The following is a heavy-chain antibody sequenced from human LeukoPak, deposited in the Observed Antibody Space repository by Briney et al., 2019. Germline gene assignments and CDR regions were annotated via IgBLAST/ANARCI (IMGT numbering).Heavy chain of an antibody. CDR2: IYNTGRT. V-gene: IGHV4-61*02. D-gene: IGHD2-15*01. J-gene: IGHJ2*01. CDR1: GGSISSPGSF. Sequence: SETLSLTCTVSGGSISSPGSFWSWIRQPAGKGLEWIGRIYNTGRTNYNPSLKSRVVISVDKSKNHFSLNLSSVTAADTAIYYCARDVVGVVGGLPYWYFDLWGRGTLVSVSS. CDR3: ARDVVGVVGGLPYWYFDL.